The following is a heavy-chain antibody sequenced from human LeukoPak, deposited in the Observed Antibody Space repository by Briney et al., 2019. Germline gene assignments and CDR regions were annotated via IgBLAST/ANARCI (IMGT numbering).Heavy chain of an antibody. CDR3: ARNNPGSYSHYGMDV. CDR1: GGSISSGDYY. CDR2: IYYSGST. D-gene: IGHD3-10*01. Sequence: PSQTLSLTCTVSGGSISSGDYYWSWIRQPPGKGLEWIGYIYYSGSTYYNPALKSRVTISVETSKNQFSLKLSSVTAANTPVYYCARNNPGSYSHYGMDVWGKGTTVTVSS. J-gene: IGHJ6*04. V-gene: IGHV4-30-4*01.